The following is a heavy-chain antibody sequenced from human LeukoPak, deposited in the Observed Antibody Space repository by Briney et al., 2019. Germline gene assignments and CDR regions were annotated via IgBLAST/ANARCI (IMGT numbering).Heavy chain of an antibody. CDR3: AREYQPAAYDY. J-gene: IGHJ4*02. Sequence: PGGSLRLSCAASGITVSSHYMSWVRQAPGKGLEWVSVIYSGGSTYYADSVKGRFTISRDNSKNTLHLQMNSLRAEDTAVYFCAREYQPAAYDYWGQGTLVIVSS. CDR1: GITVSSHY. V-gene: IGHV3-66*01. CDR2: IYSGGST. D-gene: IGHD2-2*01.